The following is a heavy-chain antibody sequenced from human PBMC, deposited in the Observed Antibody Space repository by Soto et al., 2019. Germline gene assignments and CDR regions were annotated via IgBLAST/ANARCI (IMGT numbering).Heavy chain of an antibody. CDR1: SYTFTGNY. CDR3: ARGNGAEAHYDFWSGYYGLYYYYGMDV. V-gene: IGHV1-2*02. J-gene: IGHJ6*02. CDR2: INPNSGGT. D-gene: IGHD3-3*01. Sequence: ASLQISCKAPSYTFTGNYMHWVRQAPGQELQWMGWINPNSGGTNYAQKFQGRVTMTRDTSISTAYMELSRLRSDDTAVYYGARGNGAEAHYDFWSGYYGLYYYYGMDVWGQGTTVTVSS.